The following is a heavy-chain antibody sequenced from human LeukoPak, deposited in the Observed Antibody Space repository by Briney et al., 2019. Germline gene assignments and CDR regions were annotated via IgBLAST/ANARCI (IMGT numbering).Heavy chain of an antibody. D-gene: IGHD3-10*01. CDR1: GGSITSSGYY. CDR2: IFYSGST. CDR3: VRSSFGELLFDY. Sequence: SETLSLTCTVSGGSITSSGYYWGWIRQPPGKGLEWIGTIFYSGSTYYNPSLKSPVTISVDTSNNQFSLKLNSVTPEDTAVYYCVRSSFGELLFDYWGQGTLVTVSS. J-gene: IGHJ4*02. V-gene: IGHV4-39*01.